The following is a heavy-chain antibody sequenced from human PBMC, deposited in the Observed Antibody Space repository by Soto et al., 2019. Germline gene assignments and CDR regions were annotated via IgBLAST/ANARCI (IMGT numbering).Heavy chain of an antibody. CDR2: MNQDGSEG. V-gene: IGHV3-7*01. CDR1: GFTFSNYW. J-gene: IGHJ4*02. D-gene: IGHD1-7*01. CDR3: TRDRSGTMLF. Sequence: EVQLVESGGGLVQPGGSLRLSCTASGFTFSNYWMSWVRQAPGEGLEWVANMNQDGSEGYYVDSVKGRFTISRDNAKNSLYLQINSLRAEDTAIYYCTRDRSGTMLFWGQGTLVTVSS.